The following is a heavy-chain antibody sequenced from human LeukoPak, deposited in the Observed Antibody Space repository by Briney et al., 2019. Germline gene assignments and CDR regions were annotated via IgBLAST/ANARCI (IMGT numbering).Heavy chain of an antibody. J-gene: IGHJ4*02. CDR1: GVTFSSYA. CDR3: AKARYASSGYYYGY. Sequence: PGGSLRLSCAASGVTFSSYAMSWVRQAPGKGLEWVSAISGSGGSTYYADSVKGRFTISRDNSKNTLYLQMNSLRAEDTAVYYCAKARYASSGYYYGYWGQGTLVTVSS. D-gene: IGHD3-22*01. V-gene: IGHV3-23*01. CDR2: ISGSGGST.